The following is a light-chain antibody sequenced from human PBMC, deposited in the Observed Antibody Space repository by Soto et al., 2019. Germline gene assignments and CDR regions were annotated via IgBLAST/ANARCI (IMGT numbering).Light chain of an antibody. V-gene: IGKV3-15*01. J-gene: IGKJ5*01. CDR2: DAS. CDR1: QSVGSN. CDR3: HQNDYLIT. Sequence: MTQSPATLPVSPGERATLSCRASQSVGSNLAWFQQKPGQAPRLLIYDASTRATGIPARFSGSGSGTEFTLTISSLQPEDSAVYFCHQNDYLITFGEGTRLEIK.